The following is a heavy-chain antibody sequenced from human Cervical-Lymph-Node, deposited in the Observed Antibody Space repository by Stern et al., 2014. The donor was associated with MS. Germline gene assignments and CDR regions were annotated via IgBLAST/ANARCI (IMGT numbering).Heavy chain of an antibody. V-gene: IGHV1-18*01. CDR1: GYTFTTFA. J-gene: IGHJ4*02. CDR2: ISAYNGGT. Sequence: QVQLVQSETEVKNPGASVKISCKASGYTFTTFAITWVRQVPGQGLEWMARISAYNGGTKNAQKFEGRVTLATDTSSDTAYMELRSLTSDDTAVYYCAREGFAGAHDYWGQGTLVTVSS. CDR3: AREGFAGAHDY.